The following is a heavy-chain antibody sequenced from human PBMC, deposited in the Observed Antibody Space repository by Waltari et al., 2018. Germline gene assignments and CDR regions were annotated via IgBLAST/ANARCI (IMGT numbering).Heavy chain of an antibody. CDR2: IIPIFGTA. D-gene: IGHD6-13*01. Sequence: QVQLVQSGAEVKKPGSSVKVSCKASGGTFSSYAISWVRQAPGQGLEWMGRIIPIFGTANYAQKFQGRVTITADKSTSTAYMELSSLRSEDTAVYYCAREGRKDIAAADGYFQHWGQGTLVTVSS. CDR3: AREGRKDIAAADGYFQH. CDR1: GGTFSSYA. J-gene: IGHJ1*01. V-gene: IGHV1-69*08.